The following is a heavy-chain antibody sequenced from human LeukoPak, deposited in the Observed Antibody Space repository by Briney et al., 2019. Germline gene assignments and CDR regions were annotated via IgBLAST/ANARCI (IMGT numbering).Heavy chain of an antibody. CDR3: ARRMGDYWFFDY. D-gene: IGHD4-17*01. V-gene: IGHV4-59*08. J-gene: IGHJ4*02. CDR2: IYYSGST. Sequence: SETLSLTCTVSGGSISSYYWSWIRQPPGKGLEWIGYIYYSGSTSYNPSLTSRVTISVDTSNNQFSLKLSSVTVADTAVYYCARRMGDYWFFDYWGQGTLVTASS. CDR1: GGSISSYY.